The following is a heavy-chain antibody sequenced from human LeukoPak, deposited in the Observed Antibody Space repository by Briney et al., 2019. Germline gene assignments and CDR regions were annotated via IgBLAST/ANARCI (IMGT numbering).Heavy chain of an antibody. V-gene: IGHV4-59*01. CDR2: ISFSGSA. CDR3: ARVTGYVIEDNFDY. J-gene: IGHJ4*02. Sequence: ASETLSLTCTVPSDSISNSYWSWIRQPPGKGLEWIGYISFSGSANYSPSLTSRVTISVDTSNNKFSLKLRSVTAADTAVYYCARVTGYVIEDNFDYWGQGTLVTVSS. CDR1: SDSISNSY. D-gene: IGHD2-15*01.